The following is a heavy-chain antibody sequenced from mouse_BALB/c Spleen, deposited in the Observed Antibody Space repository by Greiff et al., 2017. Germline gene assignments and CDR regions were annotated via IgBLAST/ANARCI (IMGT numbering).Heavy chain of an antibody. D-gene: IGHD1-1*01. CDR1: GFTFSSYT. V-gene: IGHV5-12-2*01. CDR2: ISNGGGST. CDR3: ARQGYGKGFAY. J-gene: IGHJ3*01. Sequence: EVMLVESGGGLVQPGGSLKLSCAASGFTFSSYTMSWVRQTPEKRLEWVAYISNGGGSTYYPDTVKGRFTISRDNAKNTLYLQMSSLKSEDTAMYYCARQGYGKGFAYWGQGTLVTVSA.